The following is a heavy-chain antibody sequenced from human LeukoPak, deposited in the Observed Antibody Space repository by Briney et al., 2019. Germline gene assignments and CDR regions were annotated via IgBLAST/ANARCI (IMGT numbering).Heavy chain of an antibody. J-gene: IGHJ4*02. CDR2: IYSGGST. CDR1: GFIVSNNY. CDR3: ARVIGVTGHFDY. V-gene: IGHV3-53*01. Sequence: GGSLRLSCAASGFIVSNNYMSWVRQAPGKGLEWVSVIYSGGSTYYADSVKGRFSISRDDSKSTVYLQMNSLRAEDTAVYYCARVIGVTGHFDYWGQGTLVTVSS. D-gene: IGHD1-20*01.